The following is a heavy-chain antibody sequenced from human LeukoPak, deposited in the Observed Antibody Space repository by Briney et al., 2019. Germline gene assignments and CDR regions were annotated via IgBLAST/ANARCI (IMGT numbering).Heavy chain of an antibody. CDR3: ARSGSGYLRYYFDY. CDR2: MYSSGRT. CDR1: GGSISSSSYY. Sequence: KPSETLSLTCTVSGGSISSSSYYWGWIRQPPGKGLEWIGSMYSSGRTYYNPSLKSRVTISVDTPKNQFSLKLSSVTAADTAVYYCARSGSGYLRYYFDYWGQGTLVTVSS. J-gene: IGHJ4*02. D-gene: IGHD5-12*01. V-gene: IGHV4-39*07.